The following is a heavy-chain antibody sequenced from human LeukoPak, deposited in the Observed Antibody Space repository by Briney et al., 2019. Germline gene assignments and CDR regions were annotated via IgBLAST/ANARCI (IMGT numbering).Heavy chain of an antibody. J-gene: IGHJ4*02. Sequence: GRSLRLSCAASGFTFSSYAMHWVRQAPGKGLEWVAVISYDGSNKYYADSVKGRFTISRDNSKNTLYLQMNSLRAEDTAVYYCAVRRQGFFDYWGQGTLVTVSS. V-gene: IGHV3-30*04. CDR3: AVRRQGFFDY. CDR2: ISYDGSNK. CDR1: GFTFSSYA.